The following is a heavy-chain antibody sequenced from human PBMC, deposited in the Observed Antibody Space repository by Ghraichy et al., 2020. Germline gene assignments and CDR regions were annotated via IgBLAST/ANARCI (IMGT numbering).Heavy chain of an antibody. V-gene: IGHV4-59*01. CDR3: ARHWHVWGSYRAFDI. CDR2: IYYSGST. J-gene: IGHJ3*02. CDR1: GGSISSYY. D-gene: IGHD3-16*01. Sequence: SQTLSLTCTVSGGSISSYYWSWIRQPPGKGLEWIGYIYYSGSTNYNPSLKSRVTISVDTSKNQFSLKLSSVTAADTAVYYCARHWHVWGSYRAFDIWGQGTMVTVSS.